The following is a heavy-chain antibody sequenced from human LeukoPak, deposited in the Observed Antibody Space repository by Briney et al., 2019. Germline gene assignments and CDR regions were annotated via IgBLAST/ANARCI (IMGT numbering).Heavy chain of an antibody. J-gene: IGHJ4*02. CDR3: ARGGERYCSSTSCSLDY. D-gene: IGHD2-2*01. CDR1: GGSFSGYY. CDR2: INHSGST. Sequence: SETLSLTCAVYGGSFSGYYWSWIRQPPGKGLEWIGEINHSGSTNYNPSLKSRVTISVDTSKNQFSLKLSSVTAADTAVYYCARGGERYCSSTSCSLDYWGQGTLVTVSS. V-gene: IGHV4-34*01.